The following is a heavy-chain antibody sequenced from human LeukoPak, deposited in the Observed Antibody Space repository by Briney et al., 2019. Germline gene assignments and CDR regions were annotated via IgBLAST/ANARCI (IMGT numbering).Heavy chain of an antibody. CDR1: GYTFTSYG. CDR3: ARAHYYGSGSRNWFDP. D-gene: IGHD3-10*01. V-gene: IGHV1-18*01. J-gene: IGHJ5*02. CDR2: ISAYNGNT. Sequence: ASVKVSCKASGYTFTSYGISWVRQAPGQGLEWMGWISAYNGNTNYAQKFQGRVTMTRNTSISTAYLELSSLRSEDTAVYYCARAHYYGSGSRNWFDPWGQGTLVTVSS.